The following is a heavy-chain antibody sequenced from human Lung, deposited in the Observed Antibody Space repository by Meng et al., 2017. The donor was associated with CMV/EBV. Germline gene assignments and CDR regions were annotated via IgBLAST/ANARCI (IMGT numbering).Heavy chain of an antibody. V-gene: IGHV3-30*04. Sequence: GGSLRLSCADSEFTFNSYAMHWVRQAPGKGLEWVAIISYDGRDKYYAESVKGRFTISRDNSKNTLYLQMNSLRTEDTALYFCTREGRLNWFDPWGQGTRVTVSS. CDR3: TREGRLNWFDP. CDR2: ISYDGRDK. CDR1: EFTFNSYA. J-gene: IGHJ5*01.